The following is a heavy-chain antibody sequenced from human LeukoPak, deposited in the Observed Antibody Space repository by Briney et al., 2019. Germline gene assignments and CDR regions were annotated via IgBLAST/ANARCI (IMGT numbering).Heavy chain of an antibody. CDR1: GFTFDDYA. Sequence: GGSLRLSCAASGFTFDDYAMHWVRQAPGKGLEWVSGITWNSGNIGYADSVKGRFTISRDNSKNTVYLQMNHLRAEDTAVYFCAKQVGAVAFDYWGQGTLVTVSS. V-gene: IGHV3-9*01. J-gene: IGHJ4*02. D-gene: IGHD1-26*01. CDR2: ITWNSGNI. CDR3: AKQVGAVAFDY.